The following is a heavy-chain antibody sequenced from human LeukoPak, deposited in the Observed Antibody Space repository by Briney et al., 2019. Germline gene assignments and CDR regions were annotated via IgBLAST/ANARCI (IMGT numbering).Heavy chain of an antibody. J-gene: IGHJ4*02. CDR3: ATPSGSYRHVDY. CDR1: GFTFSSYW. D-gene: IGHD1-26*01. CDR2: ILYDGSNK. V-gene: IGHV3-30-3*01. Sequence: PGGSLRLSCAASGFTFSSYWMSWVRQAPGKGLEWVAVILYDGSNKYYADSVKGRFTISRDNSKNTLYLQMNSLRAEDTAVYYSATPSGSYRHVDYWGQGTLVTVSS.